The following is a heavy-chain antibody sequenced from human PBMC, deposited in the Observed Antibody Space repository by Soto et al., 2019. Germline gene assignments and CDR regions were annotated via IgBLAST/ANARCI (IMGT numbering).Heavy chain of an antibody. CDR3: ARHTHSGSYNWFDP. CDR1: GGSISSSSYY. V-gene: IGHV4-39*01. J-gene: IGHJ5*02. CDR2: IYYSGST. Sequence: PSETLSLTCTVSGGSISSSSYYWGWIRQPPGKGLEWIGSIYYSGSTYYNPSLKSRVTISVDTSKNQFSLKLSSVTAADTAVYYCARHTHSGSYNWFDPWGQGTLVTVSS. D-gene: IGHD1-26*01.